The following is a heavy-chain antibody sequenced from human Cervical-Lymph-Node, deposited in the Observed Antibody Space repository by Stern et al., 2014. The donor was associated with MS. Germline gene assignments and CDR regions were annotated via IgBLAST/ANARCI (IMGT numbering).Heavy chain of an antibody. Sequence: QVQLMQSGAEVKKPGSSVKVSCKTSGDTFGSYTFTWVRQAPGQGLEWMGGIIPMFGQVEYPQKFQGRVTATADESTSTVYMELSSLRSEDTAVYFCARVRTGFGPGGATDPYYHYGMDVWGQGTTVTVSS. CDR2: IIPMFGQV. J-gene: IGHJ6*02. CDR3: ARVRTGFGPGGATDPYYHYGMDV. CDR1: GDTFGSYT. V-gene: IGHV1-69*01. D-gene: IGHD3-10*01.